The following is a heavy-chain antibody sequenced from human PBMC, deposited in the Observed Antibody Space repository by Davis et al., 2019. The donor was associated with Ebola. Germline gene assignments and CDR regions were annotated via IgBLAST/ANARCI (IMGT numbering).Heavy chain of an antibody. D-gene: IGHD5-24*01. CDR1: GFTVSNYY. V-gene: IGHV3-53*01. Sequence: PGGSLRLSCAASGFTVSNYYMNWVRQAPGKGLQWVSALYLNGNTYYADSVKGRFTISIDNSKNTLYLQINSLRAEDTAVYYCARGDSYNFFDYWAQGALVTVSS. CDR3: ARGDSYNFFDY. J-gene: IGHJ4*02. CDR2: LYLNGNT.